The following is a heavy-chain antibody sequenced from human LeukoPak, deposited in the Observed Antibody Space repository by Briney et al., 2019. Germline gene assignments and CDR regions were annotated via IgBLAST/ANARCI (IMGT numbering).Heavy chain of an antibody. V-gene: IGHV3-74*01. CDR3: ARDDPNYYDSSGYYPY. D-gene: IGHD3-22*01. CDR2: INSDGSST. J-gene: IGHJ4*02. CDR1: GFTLSSYW. Sequence: GGSLRLSCAASGFTLSSYWIHWVRQAPGKGLVWVSRINSDGSSTSYADSVKGRFTISRDNAKNTLYLQMNSLRAEDTAVYYCARDDPNYYDSSGYYPYWGQGTLVTVSS.